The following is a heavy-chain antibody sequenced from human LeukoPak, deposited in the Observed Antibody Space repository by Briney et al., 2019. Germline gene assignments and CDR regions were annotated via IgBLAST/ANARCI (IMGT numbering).Heavy chain of an antibody. CDR3: ARDPTYFDWLPVY. J-gene: IGHJ4*02. CDR2: ISSSSYI. V-gene: IGHV3-21*01. CDR1: GFTFSSYS. Sequence: PGGSLRLSCAASGFTFSSYSMNWARQAPGKGLEWVSSISSSSYIYYADSVKGRFTISRDNAKNSLYLQMNSLRAEDTAVYYCARDPTYFDWLPVYWGQGTLVTVSS. D-gene: IGHD3-9*01.